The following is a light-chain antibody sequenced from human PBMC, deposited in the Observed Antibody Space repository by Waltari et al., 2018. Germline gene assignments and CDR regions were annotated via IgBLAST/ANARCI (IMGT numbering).Light chain of an antibody. CDR2: DVS. Sequence: QSALAQPASVSGSPGQSITISCPGPNSDVGYHNYISSYQQHPGNAPKIIYLDVSNPPSGVSDRFSGSKSGNTASLTISGRQAEDEGDYYCFSYINTNHRGVFGGGTKLTVL. J-gene: IGLJ3*02. V-gene: IGLV2-14*03. CDR1: NSDVGYHNY. CDR3: FSYINTNHRGV.